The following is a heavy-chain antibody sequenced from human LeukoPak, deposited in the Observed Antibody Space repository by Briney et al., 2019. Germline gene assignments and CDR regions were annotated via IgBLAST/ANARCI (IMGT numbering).Heavy chain of an antibody. J-gene: IGHJ4*02. CDR1: GGSISSYY. D-gene: IGHD2-2*01. CDR2: IYYSGST. CDR3: ARLSSRVGYFDY. Sequence: SETLSLTCTVSGGSISSYYWSWIRQPPGKGLEWIGYIYYSGSTNYNPSLKSRVTISVDTSKNQFPLKLSSVTAADTAVYYCARLSSRVGYFDYWGQGTLVTVSS. V-gene: IGHV4-59*08.